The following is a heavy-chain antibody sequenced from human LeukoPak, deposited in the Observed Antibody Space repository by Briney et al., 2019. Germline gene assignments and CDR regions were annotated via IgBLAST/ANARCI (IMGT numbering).Heavy chain of an antibody. CDR1: GYTFTSYD. CDR3: ARASMVRGVIPSGY. Sequence: GASVKVSCKASGYTFTSYDINWVRQATGQGLEWMGWMNPNSGNTGYAQKFQGRVTMTRNTSISTAYMELSSLRSEDTAVYYCARASMVRGVIPSGYWGQGTLVTVSS. D-gene: IGHD3-10*01. V-gene: IGHV1-8*01. J-gene: IGHJ4*02. CDR2: MNPNSGNT.